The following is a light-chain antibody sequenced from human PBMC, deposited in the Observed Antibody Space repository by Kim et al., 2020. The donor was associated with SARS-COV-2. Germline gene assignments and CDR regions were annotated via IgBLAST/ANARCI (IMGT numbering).Light chain of an antibody. V-gene: IGKV1-9*01. Sequence: ASVGDRVTITCRASQGISSYLAWYQQKPGKAPKLLIYAASTLQSGVPSRFSGSGSGTDFTLTITSLQPEDFATYYCQQLNSYPWTFGQGTKVDIK. CDR3: QQLNSYPWT. CDR2: AAS. J-gene: IGKJ1*01. CDR1: QGISSY.